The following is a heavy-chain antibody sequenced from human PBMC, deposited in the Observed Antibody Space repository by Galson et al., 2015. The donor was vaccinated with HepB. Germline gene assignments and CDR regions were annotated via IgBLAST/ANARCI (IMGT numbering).Heavy chain of an antibody. CDR3: ARDPLSDSSSWGYYYGMDV. V-gene: IGHV1-18*04. CDR2: ISAYNGNT. D-gene: IGHD6-13*01. CDR1: GYTFTSYG. J-gene: IGHJ6*02. Sequence: SVKVSCKASGYTFTSYGISWVRQAPGQGLEWMGWISAYNGNTNYAQKLQGRVTMTTDTSTSTAYMELRSLRSDDTAVYYCARDPLSDSSSWGYYYGMDVWGQGTTVTVSS.